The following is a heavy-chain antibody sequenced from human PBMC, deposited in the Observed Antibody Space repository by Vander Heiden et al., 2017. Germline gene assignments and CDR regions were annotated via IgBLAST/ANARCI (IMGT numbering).Heavy chain of an antibody. CDR2: IGHDGSFK. CDR3: ARDLGAGRYFDY. D-gene: IGHD1-26*01. CDR1: GFPFSPYG. V-gene: IGHV3-33*01. Sequence: QGQLVESGGGVVQTGGSLRVSCAPSGFPFSPYGMHWVRQAPGKGLEWVAVIGHDGSFKAYADAVKGRFTISRDNSKNTLYLQMTSLRAEDTAVYYCARDLGAGRYFDYWGQGSLVTVSS. J-gene: IGHJ4*02.